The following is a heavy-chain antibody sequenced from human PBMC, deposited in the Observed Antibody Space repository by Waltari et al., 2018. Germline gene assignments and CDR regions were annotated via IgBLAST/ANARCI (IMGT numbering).Heavy chain of an antibody. D-gene: IGHD4-17*01. J-gene: IGHJ1*01. Sequence: QLQLQESDPGLVKPSETLSLTCTASGGSISTNYNWGWIRQPTGQGLVWMGSMQYGGTSLYNPSLKSRVTIYLDTSKNQFSLGLSSVGAADTAVYFCGRSAFGDDGGYFQHWGQGTLVTVSS. V-gene: IGHV4-39*01. CDR1: GGSISTNYN. CDR2: MQYGGTS. CDR3: GRSAFGDDGGYFQH.